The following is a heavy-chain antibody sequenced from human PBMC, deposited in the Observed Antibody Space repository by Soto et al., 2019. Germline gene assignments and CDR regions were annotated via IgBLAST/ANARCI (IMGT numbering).Heavy chain of an antibody. CDR3: AKGPPGGVNPNYFDY. CDR1: GFTFSSYA. CDR2: ISGSGGST. Sequence: GALRLSCAASGFTFSSYAMSWVRQAPGKGLEWVSAISGSGGSTYYADSVKGRFTISRDNSKNTLYLQMNSLRAEDTAVYYCAKGPPGGVNPNYFDYWGQGTLVTVSS. D-gene: IGHD3-16*01. V-gene: IGHV3-23*01. J-gene: IGHJ4*02.